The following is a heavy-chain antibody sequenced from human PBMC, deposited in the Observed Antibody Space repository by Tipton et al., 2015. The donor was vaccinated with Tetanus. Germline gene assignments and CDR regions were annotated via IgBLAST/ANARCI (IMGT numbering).Heavy chain of an antibody. CDR1: GGSISSYY. CDR3: VANDGGLEHGQH. D-gene: IGHD2-8*01. V-gene: IGHV4-59*01. J-gene: IGHJ1*01. CDR2: THYSGNT. Sequence: TLSLTCTVSGGSISSYYCSWVRQPPGKGLERIGHTHYSGNTNYNSSLWSRVTISLDTSKNQFSLKLSSVTAADTAVYYCVANDGGLEHGQHWGQGTLVTVSS.